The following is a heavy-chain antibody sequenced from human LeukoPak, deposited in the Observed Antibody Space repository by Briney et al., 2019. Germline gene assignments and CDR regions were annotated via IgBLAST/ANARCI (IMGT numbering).Heavy chain of an antibody. J-gene: IGHJ4*02. CDR3: ARERIAELVDY. D-gene: IGHD6-13*01. V-gene: IGHV4-30-4*01. CDR2: IYYSGST. Sequence: SETLSLTCTVSGGSISSGDYYWSWIRQPPGKGLEWIGHIYYSGSTYYNPSLKSRVTISVDTSKNQFSLKLSSVTAADTAVYYCARERIAELVDYWGQGTLVTVSS. CDR1: GGSISSGDYY.